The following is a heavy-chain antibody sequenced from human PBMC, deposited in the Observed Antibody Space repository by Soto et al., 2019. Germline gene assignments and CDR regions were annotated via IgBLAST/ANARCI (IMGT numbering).Heavy chain of an antibody. CDR2: ITNSWGT. D-gene: IGHD3-16*01. V-gene: IGHV3-23*01. J-gene: IGHJ6*02. Sequence: HPGGSLRLSCAASGFTFRNYAMTWVRQAPGKGLEWVSSITNSWGTFYTDSVKGRFTISRDDSKSTLYLQMNSLRAEDTAVYYCAKPGGNYYYGMDVWGQGTTVTVSS. CDR3: AKPGGNYYYGMDV. CDR1: GFTFRNYA.